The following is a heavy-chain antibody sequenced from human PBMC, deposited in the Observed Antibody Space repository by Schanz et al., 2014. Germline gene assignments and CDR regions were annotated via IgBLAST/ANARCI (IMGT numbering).Heavy chain of an antibody. CDR1: GFTFTGYV. CDR3: ARDQSPYTNSSDVRYFDY. V-gene: IGHV3-23*01. CDR2: LSASGGHT. Sequence: VQLLESGGALVRPGGSLRLSCAASGFTFTGYVMTWVRQAPGKGLEWVSGLSASGGHTYYADSVKGRFTISRDSSKNTLYLQMNSLRADDTAVYYCARDQSPYTNSSDVRYFDYWGQGSLVTVSS. J-gene: IGHJ4*02. D-gene: IGHD6-6*01.